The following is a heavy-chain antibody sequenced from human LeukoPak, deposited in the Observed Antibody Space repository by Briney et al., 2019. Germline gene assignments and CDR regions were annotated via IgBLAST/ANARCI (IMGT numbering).Heavy chain of an antibody. V-gene: IGHV6-1*01. CDR1: GDSVSSNSVT. CDR3: ARRLTQYDCFDP. Sequence: LQTLSLTCAISGDSVSSNSVTWNWIRQSPSRGLEWMGRTYYRSTWYNDYAVSVRGRVTVNPDTSKNQFSLHLNSVTPEDTAVYYCARRLTQYDCFDPWGQGILVTVSS. J-gene: IGHJ5*02. CDR2: TYYRSTWYN. D-gene: IGHD2-2*01.